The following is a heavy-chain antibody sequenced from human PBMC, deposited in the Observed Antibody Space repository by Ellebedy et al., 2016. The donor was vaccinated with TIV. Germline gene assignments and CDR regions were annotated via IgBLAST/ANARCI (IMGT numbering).Heavy chain of an antibody. Sequence: GESLKISCAASGFSFNYAISWVRQAPGRGLEWVAGIVGGGGTYYTDSVKGRFTISKDISTNTVSLQMNSLRVEDSAMYYCAKDAVFNDGYWEFDSWGQGTLVTVSS. CDR1: GFSFNYA. J-gene: IGHJ4*02. V-gene: IGHV3-23*01. CDR3: AKDAVFNDGYWEFDS. CDR2: IVGGGGT. D-gene: IGHD5-18*01.